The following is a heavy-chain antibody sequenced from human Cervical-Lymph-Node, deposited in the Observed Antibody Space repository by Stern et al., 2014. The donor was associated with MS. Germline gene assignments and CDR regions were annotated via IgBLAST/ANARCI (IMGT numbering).Heavy chain of an antibody. Sequence: QVQLVQSGSELKKPGASVKVSCKASGYTFTSYAINWVRQAPGQGLEWMGWINPRSGNPTYAQGFTGRFVFSVDTSVSTAYLQITSLKTDDTAVYYCARDLAAAVNVWGQGTLVTVSS. D-gene: IGHD6-25*01. CDR1: GYTFTSYA. CDR3: ARDLAAAVNV. J-gene: IGHJ4*02. V-gene: IGHV7-4-1*02. CDR2: INPRSGNP.